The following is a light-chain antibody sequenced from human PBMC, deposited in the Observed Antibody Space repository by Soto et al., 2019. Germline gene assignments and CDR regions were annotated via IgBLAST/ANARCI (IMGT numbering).Light chain of an antibody. CDR2: GAS. CDR3: QQYGSSTIT. J-gene: IGKJ5*01. V-gene: IGKV3-20*01. Sequence: EIVLTQSPGTLSLSPGERATLSCRASQSVSSSYLAWYQQKPGQAPSLLIYGASSRATGIPDRFSGSGSGTDFTLPVRRLEPEDFAVYYCQQYGSSTITFGQGTRLEIK. CDR1: QSVSSSY.